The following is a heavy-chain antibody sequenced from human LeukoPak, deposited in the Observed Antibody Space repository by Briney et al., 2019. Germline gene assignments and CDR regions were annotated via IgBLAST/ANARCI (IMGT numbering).Heavy chain of an antibody. D-gene: IGHD6-19*01. Sequence: GGSLRLSCAASGFTFSSYWMSWVCQAPGKGLEWVANIKQDGSEKYYVDSVKGRFTISRDNAKNSLYLQMNSLRAEDTAVYYCARDGDEQWLVDWGQGTLVTVSS. J-gene: IGHJ4*02. CDR3: ARDGDEQWLVD. CDR1: GFTFSSYW. V-gene: IGHV3-7*01. CDR2: IKQDGSEK.